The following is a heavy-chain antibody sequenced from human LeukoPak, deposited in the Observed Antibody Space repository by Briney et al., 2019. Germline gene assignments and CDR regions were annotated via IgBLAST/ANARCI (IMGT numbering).Heavy chain of an antibody. J-gene: IGHJ4*02. Sequence: GGSLRLSCAASGFTLSTNWMSWVRQAPGKGVEWVANIKQDGSEKKYVASVKGRFTISRDNAKSSLYLQMNSLRVEDTAVYYCAKAGNGFGYWGQGALVTVSS. D-gene: IGHD2-8*01. CDR2: IKQDGSEK. CDR1: GFTLSTNW. V-gene: IGHV3-7*01. CDR3: AKAGNGFGY.